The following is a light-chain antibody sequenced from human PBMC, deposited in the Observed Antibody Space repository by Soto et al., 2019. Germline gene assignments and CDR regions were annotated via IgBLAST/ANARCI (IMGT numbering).Light chain of an antibody. CDR1: QSISSY. Sequence: DIQMTQSPSSLSASVGDRVTITCRASQSISSYLNWYQQKPGTAPKLLIYDASSLQSGVPSRFIGSGSGIDFTLTIINLQPDDFATYYFQQSYSTQLAFGGGTKVEIK. CDR3: QQSYSTQLA. J-gene: IGKJ4*01. CDR2: DAS. V-gene: IGKV1-39*01.